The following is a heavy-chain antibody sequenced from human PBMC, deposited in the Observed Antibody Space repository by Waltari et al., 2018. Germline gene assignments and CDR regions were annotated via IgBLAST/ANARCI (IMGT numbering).Heavy chain of an antibody. CDR1: GFSLSRYW. J-gene: IGHJ4*02. CDR2: ISREGSDG. Sequence: EVQLVESGGGVVQPGRSLRLSCAASGFSLSRYWMHWVRLVPGKGLMWFSRISREGSDGIYADSVKGRFTISRDNAKNSLYLQMNSLRAEDTAIYYCVRDTLEWTSSTPHFDYWGQGALVTVSS. D-gene: IGHD3-3*01. V-gene: IGHV3-74*01. CDR3: VRDTLEWTSSTPHFDY.